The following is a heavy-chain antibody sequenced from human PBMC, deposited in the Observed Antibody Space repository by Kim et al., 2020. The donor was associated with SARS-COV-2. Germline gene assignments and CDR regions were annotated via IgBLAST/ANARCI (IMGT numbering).Heavy chain of an antibody. CDR3: ARERVAAAGRVFDY. D-gene: IGHD6-13*01. CDR2: TYYRSKWSN. Sequence: SQTLSLPCAISGDRVSSNSAVWNWIRQSPSRGLEWLGRTYYRSKWSNDYAVSVKSRITINPDTSKNQFSLQLNSVTPEDTAVYYCARERVAAAGRVFDYWGQGTLVTVSS. J-gene: IGHJ4*02. CDR1: GDRVSSNSAV. V-gene: IGHV6-1*01.